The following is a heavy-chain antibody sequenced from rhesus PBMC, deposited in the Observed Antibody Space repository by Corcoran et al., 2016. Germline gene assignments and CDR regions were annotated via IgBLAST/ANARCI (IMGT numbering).Heavy chain of an antibody. CDR1: GYGYTPSY. V-gene: IGHV1-1*01. CDR2: ISPYNGNK. D-gene: IGHD2-33*01. J-gene: IGHJ4*01. CDR3: TRRCGDSGCSFDY. Sequence: QVQLVQSGADIKQPGASVTLSCKASGYGYTPSYMTWSRPAPGQGLEWIGLISPYNGNKVDAQHFQGRVTITTDTSTSTGYMELSSLRSEDTAVYYCTRRCGDSGCSFDYWGQGVLVTVSS.